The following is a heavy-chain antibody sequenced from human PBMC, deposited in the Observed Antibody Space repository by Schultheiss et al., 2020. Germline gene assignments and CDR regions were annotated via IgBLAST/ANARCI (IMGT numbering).Heavy chain of an antibody. CDR3: ARNGIAVAVGYFDY. Sequence: GGSLRLSCAASGFTFSSYWMHWVRQAPGKGLVWVSRINSDGSSTSYADSVKGRFTISRDNPKKTLYLQMNSLRAEDTAVYYCARNGIAVAVGYFDYWGQGTLVTGSS. D-gene: IGHD6-19*01. CDR2: INSDGSST. J-gene: IGHJ4*02. V-gene: IGHV3-74*01. CDR1: GFTFSSYW.